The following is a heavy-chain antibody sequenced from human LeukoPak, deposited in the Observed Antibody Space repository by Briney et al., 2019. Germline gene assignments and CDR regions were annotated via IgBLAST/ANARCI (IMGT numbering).Heavy chain of an antibody. D-gene: IGHD3-22*01. CDR1: GGSLSAYY. J-gene: IGHJ4*02. Sequence: SETLSLTCAVYGGSLSAYYWSWIRQPPGKALEWIGEINDSGSTNHSPSLKSRVTISVDKSKKQFSLKLSSVTAADTAVYYCARGRLTADTFFYDTNGYYYFDSWGQGSLVTVSS. V-gene: IGHV4-34*01. CDR2: INDSGST. CDR3: ARGRLTADTFFYDTNGYYYFDS.